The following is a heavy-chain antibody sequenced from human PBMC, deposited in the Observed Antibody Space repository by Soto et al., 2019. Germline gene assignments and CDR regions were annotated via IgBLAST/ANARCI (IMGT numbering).Heavy chain of an antibody. D-gene: IGHD3-22*01. CDR3: AKGQGYYFDATGYTFDY. Sequence: PGGSLRLSCAASGFPFNNYALTWVRQAPGKGLEWVSCISGSGGSTYYTDSVKGRFTISRDDSKNTLLLQMNSLRAEDTDVYYCAKGQGYYFDATGYTFDYWGLGTLVTVSS. CDR2: ISGSGGST. CDR1: GFPFNNYA. V-gene: IGHV3-23*01. J-gene: IGHJ4*02.